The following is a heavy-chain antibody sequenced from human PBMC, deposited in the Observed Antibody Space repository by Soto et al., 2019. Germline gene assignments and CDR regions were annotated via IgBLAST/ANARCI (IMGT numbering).Heavy chain of an antibody. CDR1: GGSISSSSYY. V-gene: IGHV4-39*01. J-gene: IGHJ4*02. CDR3: ARLVYDRSGYRPG. D-gene: IGHD3-22*01. Sequence: QLQLQESGPGLVKPSETLSLTCTVSGGSISSSSYYWGWIRQPPGKGLEWIGSIYYSGSTYYNPSLERRVTIAVDTSKNQFSLNVSSVTAADTAGYYWARLVYDRSGYRPGWGQGTLVTVSS. CDR2: IYYSGST.